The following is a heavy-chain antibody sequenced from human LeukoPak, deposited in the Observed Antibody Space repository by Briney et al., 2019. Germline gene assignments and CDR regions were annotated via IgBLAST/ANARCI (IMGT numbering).Heavy chain of an antibody. CDR1: GDSITSYY. CDR3: ARRINYFDY. Sequence: SETLSLTCTVSGDSITSYYWSWIRQPPGRGLEWIGYIYYSGSTNYNPSLKSRVTTSVDTSKNQFSLKLSSVTAADTAVYYCARRINYFDYWGQGILVTVSS. J-gene: IGHJ4*02. V-gene: IGHV4-59*08. CDR2: IYYSGST. D-gene: IGHD2-15*01.